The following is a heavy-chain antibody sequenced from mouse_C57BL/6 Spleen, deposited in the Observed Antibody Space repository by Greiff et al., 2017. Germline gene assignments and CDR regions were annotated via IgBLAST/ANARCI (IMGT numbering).Heavy chain of an antibody. D-gene: IGHD1-1*01. CDR3: ARYGSSYAWFAY. Sequence: EVKLEESGPGLVKPSQSLSLTCSVTGYSITSGYYWNWIRQFPGNKLEWMGYISYDGSNNYNPSLKNRISITRDTSKNQFFLKLNSVTTEDTATYYCARYGSSYAWFAYWGQGTLVTVSA. CDR1: GYSITSGYY. V-gene: IGHV3-6*01. CDR2: ISYDGSN. J-gene: IGHJ3*01.